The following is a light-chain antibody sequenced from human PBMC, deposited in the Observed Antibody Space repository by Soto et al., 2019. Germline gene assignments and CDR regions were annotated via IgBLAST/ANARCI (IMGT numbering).Light chain of an antibody. J-gene: IGKJ2*01. CDR3: QQHNEYLYT. V-gene: IGKV1-5*01. CDR1: QSISTW. CDR2: DAS. Sequence: EIQMTQSPSTLSASVGDRVTITCRASQSISTWVAWYQQRPGKAPKVLIYDASNLQRGVPSRFSGSGSGTEFTLTISSLHPDDFATYFCQQHNEYLYTFGQGTKLEIK.